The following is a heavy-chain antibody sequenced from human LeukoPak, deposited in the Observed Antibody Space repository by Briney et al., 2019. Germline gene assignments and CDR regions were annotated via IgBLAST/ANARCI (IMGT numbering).Heavy chain of an antibody. CDR1: GFTFSSYA. Sequence: PGGSLRLSCAASGFTFSSYAMHWVRQAPGKGLEWVAVISYDGSNKYYADSVKGRFTISRDNSKNTLYLQMNGLRAEDTAVYYCARGRFGELYDAFDIWGQGTMVTVSS. CDR3: ARGRFGELYDAFDI. J-gene: IGHJ3*02. V-gene: IGHV3-30-3*01. CDR2: ISYDGSNK. D-gene: IGHD3-10*01.